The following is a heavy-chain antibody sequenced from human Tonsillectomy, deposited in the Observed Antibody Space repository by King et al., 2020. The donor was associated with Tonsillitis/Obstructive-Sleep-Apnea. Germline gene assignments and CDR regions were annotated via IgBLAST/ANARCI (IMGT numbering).Heavy chain of an antibody. CDR1: GGSISSDY. CDR3: ARDMVLEAGGDAFDI. Sequence: VQLQESGPGLVKPSETLSLTCIVSGGSISSDYWSWIRQPPGKGLEWIGYIYHSGSTNYNPSLKSRVTISVDTSKNQFSLKLTSVTAADTAGYYCARDMVLEAGGDAFDIWGQGTMVTVSS. J-gene: IGHJ3*02. D-gene: IGHD2-8*01. CDR2: IYHSGST. V-gene: IGHV4-59*01.